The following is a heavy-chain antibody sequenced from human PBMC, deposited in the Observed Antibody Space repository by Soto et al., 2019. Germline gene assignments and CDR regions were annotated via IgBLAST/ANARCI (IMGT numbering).Heavy chain of an antibody. V-gene: IGHV1-69*06. CDR1: GGTFKTYT. D-gene: IGHD1-26*01. CDR3: ATWRTYSGSYCFDY. J-gene: IGHJ4*02. CDR2: IIPMYDSA. Sequence: QVQLVQSGAELKKPGSSVNVSCAASGGTFKTYTINWGRQSPGQGLEWIGQIIPMYDSANYAQRFQGRFTISADKSTNIAYMELSGLRSEDTALYYCATWRTYSGSYCFDYWGQGTLVSGSS.